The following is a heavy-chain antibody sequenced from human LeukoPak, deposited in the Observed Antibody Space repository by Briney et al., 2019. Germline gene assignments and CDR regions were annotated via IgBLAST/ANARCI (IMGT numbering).Heavy chain of an antibody. D-gene: IGHD4-11*01. J-gene: IGHJ4*02. V-gene: IGHV3-30-3*01. CDR1: EFTFSNYA. CDR3: ARSGGLQKFDY. CDR2: ISYDGNTI. Sequence: GGSLRLSCAASEFTFSNYALHWVRQAPGKGLQWVAVISYDGNTIHYADSVEGRFIISRDTSKNTLYLQMNSLRAEDTAVYYCARSGGLQKFDYWGQGTLVTVSS.